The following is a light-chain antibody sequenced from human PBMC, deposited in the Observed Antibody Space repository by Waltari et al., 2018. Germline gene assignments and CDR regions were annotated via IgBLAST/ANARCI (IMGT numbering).Light chain of an antibody. CDR3: QQYYALPRT. Sequence: EIVLTQSPGTLSLSPGERATLSCRASQSVSSTYLSWYQQKPGQTPRLLIYGASSRATGIPDRFRGSGSGTDFTLTITSLQAEDVAVYYCQQYYALPRTFGQGTKVEI. CDR1: QSVSSTY. V-gene: IGKV3-20*01. CDR2: GAS. J-gene: IGKJ1*01.